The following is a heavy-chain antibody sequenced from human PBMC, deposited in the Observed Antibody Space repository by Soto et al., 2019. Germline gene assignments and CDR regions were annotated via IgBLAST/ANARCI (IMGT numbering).Heavy chain of an antibody. CDR1: GFTFSSYA. CDR3: AKVGNTIFGVVISVYFDY. D-gene: IGHD3-3*01. CDR2: ISGSGGST. Sequence: EVQLLESGGGLVQPGGSLRLSCAASGFTFSSYAMSWVRQAPGKGLEWVSAISGSGGSTYYADSGKGRFTISRDNSKNTLYLQMSSLRAEDTAVYYCAKVGNTIFGVVISVYFDYWGQGTLVTVSS. J-gene: IGHJ4*02. V-gene: IGHV3-23*01.